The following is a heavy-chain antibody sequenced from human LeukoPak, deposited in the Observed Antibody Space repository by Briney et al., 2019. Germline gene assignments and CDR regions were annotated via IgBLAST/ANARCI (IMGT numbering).Heavy chain of an antibody. V-gene: IGHV3-30*03. J-gene: IGHJ4*02. CDR3: ARAPMVGAALDY. D-gene: IGHD1-26*01. Sequence: GGSLRLSCAASGFTFSSYSMNWVRQAPGKGLEWVAVISYDGSNKYYADSVKGRFTISRDNSKNTLYLQMNSLRAEDTAVYYCARAPMVGAALDYWGQGTLVTVSS. CDR2: ISYDGSNK. CDR1: GFTFSSYS.